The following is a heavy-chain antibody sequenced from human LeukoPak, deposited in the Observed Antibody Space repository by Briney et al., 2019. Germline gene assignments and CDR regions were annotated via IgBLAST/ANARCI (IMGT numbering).Heavy chain of an antibody. D-gene: IGHD5-12*01. V-gene: IGHV4-34*01. Sequence: SETLSLTCAVYVGSFSGYYWSWIRHPPGKGLEWIGEIKHSGSTNYNPSLKSRVTISVDTSKNQFSLKLSSVAAADTAVYYCARRGYDHDYWGQGTLVTVSS. CDR1: VGSFSGYY. CDR3: ARRGYDHDY. J-gene: IGHJ4*02. CDR2: IKHSGST.